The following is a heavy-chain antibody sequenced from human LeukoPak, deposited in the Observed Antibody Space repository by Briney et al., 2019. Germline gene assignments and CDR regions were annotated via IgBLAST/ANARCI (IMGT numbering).Heavy chain of an antibody. Sequence: ASVKVSCKASGYTFTSYGISWVRQAPGQGLEWMGWINPNSGGTNYAQKFQGRVTMTRDTSISTAYMELSRLRSDDTAVYYCARARGLRFLEWLSQVDYWGQGTLVTVSS. CDR3: ARARGLRFLEWLSQVDY. CDR2: INPNSGGT. V-gene: IGHV1-2*02. J-gene: IGHJ4*02. D-gene: IGHD3-3*01. CDR1: GYTFTSYG.